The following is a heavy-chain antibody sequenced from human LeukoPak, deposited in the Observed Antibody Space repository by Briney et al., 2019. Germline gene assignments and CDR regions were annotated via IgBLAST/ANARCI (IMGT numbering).Heavy chain of an antibody. Sequence: PSETLSLTCAVYGGSFSGYYWSWIRQPPGKGLEWIGEINHSGSTNYNPSLKSRVTISVDTSKNQFSLKLSSVTAADTAVYYCARGLGYSGYDYYYYYGMDVWGQGTTVTVSS. D-gene: IGHD5-12*01. J-gene: IGHJ6*02. CDR3: ARGLGYSGYDYYYYYGMDV. V-gene: IGHV4-34*01. CDR2: INHSGST. CDR1: GGSFSGYY.